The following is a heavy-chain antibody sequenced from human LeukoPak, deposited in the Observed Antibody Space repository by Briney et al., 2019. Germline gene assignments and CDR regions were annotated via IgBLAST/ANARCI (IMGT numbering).Heavy chain of an antibody. CDR1: GGSFSGYY. CDR2: INHSGST. J-gene: IGHJ4*02. CDR3: ASNGDYGNYYFDY. Sequence: SETLSLTCAVYGGSFSGYYWSWIRQPPGKGLEWIGEINHSGSTNYNPSLKSRVTISVDKSKNQFSLKLSSVTAADTAVYYCASNGDYGNYYFDYWGQGTLVTVSS. D-gene: IGHD4-17*01. V-gene: IGHV4-34*01.